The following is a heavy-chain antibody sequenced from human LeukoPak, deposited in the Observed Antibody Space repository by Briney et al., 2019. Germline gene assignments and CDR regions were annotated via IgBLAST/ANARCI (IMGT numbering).Heavy chain of an antibody. Sequence: GGSLRLSCAASGFTFSTYWMHWVRQAPGKGLVWVSRINSDGSSTRYADSVKGRFTISRDNAKNTLYLQMNSLRAEDTAVYYRARDLRTTGAFDIWGQGTMVTVSS. CDR1: GFTFSTYW. V-gene: IGHV3-74*01. J-gene: IGHJ3*02. CDR2: INSDGSST. D-gene: IGHD4-17*01. CDR3: ARDLRTTGAFDI.